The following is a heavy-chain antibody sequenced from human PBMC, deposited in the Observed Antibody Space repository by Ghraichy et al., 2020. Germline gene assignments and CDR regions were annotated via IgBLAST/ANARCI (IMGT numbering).Heavy chain of an antibody. CDR2: ISDRSDYT. J-gene: IGHJ5*02. CDR1: GFTFTSYN. CDR3: ARDRAKVVWFDP. Sequence: GVLRLSCAASGFTFTSYNMNWVRQAPGKGLEWVAFISDRSDYTNYADSLKGRFTISRDNAKNSLYLQMNSLRAEDSAVYYCARDRAKVVWFDPWGQGTLVTVSS. D-gene: IGHD3-10*01. V-gene: IGHV3-21*06.